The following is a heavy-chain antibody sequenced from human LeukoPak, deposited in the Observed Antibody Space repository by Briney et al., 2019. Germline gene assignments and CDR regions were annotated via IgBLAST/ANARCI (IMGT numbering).Heavy chain of an antibody. J-gene: IGHJ4*02. CDR1: GFTFSRYN. CDR3: ARDLGNGDYFDY. CDR2: ISSSGSTI. D-gene: IGHD2-8*01. Sequence: QTGGSLRLSCAAPGFTFSRYNMNWVRQAPGKGLEWASYISSSGSTINYADSVKGRFTISRDNAKNSLYLQMNSLTAEDTAVYYCARDLGNGDYFDYWGQGTLVTVSS. V-gene: IGHV3-48*01.